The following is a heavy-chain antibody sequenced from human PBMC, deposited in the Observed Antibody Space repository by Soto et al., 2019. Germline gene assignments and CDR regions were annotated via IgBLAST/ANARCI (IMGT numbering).Heavy chain of an antibody. CDR1: GFTFSSYG. J-gene: IGHJ5*02. CDR2: IWYDGSNK. Sequence: GGSLRLSCAASGFTFSSYGMHWVRQAPGKGLEWVAVIWYDGSNKYYADSVKGRFTISRDNSKNTLYLQMNSLRAEDTAVYYCARGDPAAGIGVRWFDPWGQGTLVTVSS. V-gene: IGHV3-33*01. CDR3: ARGDPAAGIGVRWFDP. D-gene: IGHD6-13*01.